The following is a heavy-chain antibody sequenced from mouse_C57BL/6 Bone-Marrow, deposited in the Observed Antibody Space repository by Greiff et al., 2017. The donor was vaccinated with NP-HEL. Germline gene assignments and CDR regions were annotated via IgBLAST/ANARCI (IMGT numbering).Heavy chain of an antibody. CDR3: ARVRSYFLYAMDY. D-gene: IGHD2-10*01. Sequence: EVKLQESGPGLVKPSQSLSLTCSVTGYSITSGYYWNWIRQFPGNKLEWMGYISYDGSNNYNPSLKNRISITRDTSKNQFFLKLNSVTTEDTATYYCARVRSYFLYAMDYWGQGTSVTVSS. CDR1: GYSITSGYY. CDR2: ISYDGSN. J-gene: IGHJ4*01. V-gene: IGHV3-6*01.